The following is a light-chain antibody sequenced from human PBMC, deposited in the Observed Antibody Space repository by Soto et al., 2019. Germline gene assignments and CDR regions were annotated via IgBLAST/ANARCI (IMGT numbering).Light chain of an antibody. Sequence: EIVLTQSPGTLSLSPGERATLSCRASQSVSSNYLAWYQQKPGQAPRLLIYGASTRATGFADRFRGSGSGTDFTLTISRLEPEDFAVYYCHQYGGSPWTFGQGTRWIS. J-gene: IGKJ1*01. CDR1: QSVSSNY. CDR3: HQYGGSPWT. CDR2: GAS. V-gene: IGKV3-20*01.